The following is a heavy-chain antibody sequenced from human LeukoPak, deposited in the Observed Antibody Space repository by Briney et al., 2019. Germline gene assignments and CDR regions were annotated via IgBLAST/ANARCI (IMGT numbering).Heavy chain of an antibody. Sequence: GSLRLSCPASGFTFSDYYMSWIRPAPGKGLEWIGSICLSGSTYYHPSLTRRVTISVDTSKNQFSLKLSSVTDADPPVYYFAGLKPHGGSYFDPWGQGTLVTVSS. CDR2: ICLSGST. CDR3: AGLKPHGGSYFDP. D-gene: IGHD3/OR15-3a*01. J-gene: IGHJ5*02. V-gene: IGHV4-59*05. CDR1: GFTFSDYY.